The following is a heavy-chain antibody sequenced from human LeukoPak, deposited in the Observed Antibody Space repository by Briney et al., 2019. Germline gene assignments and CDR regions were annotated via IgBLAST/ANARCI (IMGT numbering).Heavy chain of an antibody. Sequence: SETLSLTCTVSGGSISSYYWSWIRQPPGKGLEWIGYIYYSGSPNYNPSLQSRVTISVDTSKNQFSLKLSSVTAADTAVYYCSYGSGSYLAPFDYWGQGTLVTVSS. CDR2: IYYSGSP. J-gene: IGHJ4*02. D-gene: IGHD3-10*01. V-gene: IGHV4-59*08. CDR1: GGSISSYY. CDR3: SYGSGSYLAPFDY.